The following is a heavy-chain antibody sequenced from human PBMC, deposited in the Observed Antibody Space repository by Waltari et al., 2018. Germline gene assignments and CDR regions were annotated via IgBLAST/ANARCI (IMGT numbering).Heavy chain of an antibody. V-gene: IGHV5-51*01. CDR1: GYSFTSYW. Sequence: EVQLVQSGAEVKKPGESLKLSCKGSGYSFTSYWIGWVRQMPGNGLEWMGIIYPGDSDTRYSPSFQGHVTIAADKSISTAYLQWSSLKASDTAMYYCARVESSWGSSWYDALDIGGQGTMVTVSS. J-gene: IGHJ3*02. CDR3: ARVESSWGSSWYDALDI. D-gene: IGHD6-13*01. CDR2: IYPGDSDT.